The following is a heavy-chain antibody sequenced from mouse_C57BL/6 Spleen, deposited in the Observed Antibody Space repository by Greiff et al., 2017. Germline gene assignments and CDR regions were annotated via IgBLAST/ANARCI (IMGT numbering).Heavy chain of an antibody. D-gene: IGHD4-1*01. J-gene: IGHJ3*01. V-gene: IGHV10-1*01. Sequence: EVKLVESGGGLVQPKGSLKLSCAASGFSFNTYAMNWVRQAPGKGLEWVARIRSKSNNYATYYADSVKDRFTISRDDSESMLDLQMNNLKTEDTAMYYCVRETGTGFAYWGQGTLVTVSA. CDR1: GFSFNTYA. CDR3: VRETGTGFAY. CDR2: IRSKSNNYAT.